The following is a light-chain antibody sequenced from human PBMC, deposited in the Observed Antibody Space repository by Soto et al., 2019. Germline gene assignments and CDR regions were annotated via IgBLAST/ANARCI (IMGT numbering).Light chain of an antibody. CDR1: QSVSSW. J-gene: IGKJ5*01. CDR3: QQHKTYPVT. Sequence: DIPMTQSPSTLSASVGARVIITCRASQSVSSWLAWYQHKPGKAPKLLIYKASRLDSGVPSRFSGSGSGTEFTLTINSLQPDDFASYYCQQHKTYPVTFGQGTRLEVK. V-gene: IGKV1-5*03. CDR2: KAS.